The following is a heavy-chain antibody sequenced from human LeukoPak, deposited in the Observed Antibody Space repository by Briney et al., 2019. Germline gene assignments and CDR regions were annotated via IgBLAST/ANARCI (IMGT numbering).Heavy chain of an antibody. Sequence: PGGSLRLSCAASGFTFSSYAMSWVRQAPGKGLEWVSGISWNSGSIGYADSVKGRFTISRDNAKNSLYLQMNSLRAEDTALYYCAKGRLIGSGLFDYWGQGTLVTVSS. CDR1: GFTFSSYA. V-gene: IGHV3-9*01. CDR3: AKGRLIGSGLFDY. D-gene: IGHD6-19*01. J-gene: IGHJ4*02. CDR2: ISWNSGSI.